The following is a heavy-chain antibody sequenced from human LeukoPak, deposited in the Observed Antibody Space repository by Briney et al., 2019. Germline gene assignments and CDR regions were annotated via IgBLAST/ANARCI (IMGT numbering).Heavy chain of an antibody. CDR1: GFTFSSYA. CDR2: ISGSVGTT. CDR3: AKAVVIVPTATPFDY. Sequence: GGSLRLSCAASGFTFSSYAMNWVRQAPGKGLEWVSAISGSVGTTYYADSVKGRFTISRDNSNNTLYLQMSGLRAEDTAVYYCAKAVVIVPTATPFDYWGQGTLVTVSS. V-gene: IGHV3-23*01. J-gene: IGHJ4*02. D-gene: IGHD2-2*01.